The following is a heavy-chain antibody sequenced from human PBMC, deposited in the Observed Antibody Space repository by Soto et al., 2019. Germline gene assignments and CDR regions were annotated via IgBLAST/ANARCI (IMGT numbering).Heavy chain of an antibody. J-gene: IGHJ5*02. V-gene: IGHV4-39*07. Sequence: SETLSLTCTVSGDFITNSLYYWVWIRQPPGKGLEWIGSFYYSGSTHYNPSLKSRVTMSVDTSKNQFSLKLSSVTAADTAVYYCARGIAVAGTFWFDPWGQGPLVTVSS. D-gene: IGHD6-19*01. CDR1: GDFITNSLYY. CDR2: FYYSGST. CDR3: ARGIAVAGTFWFDP.